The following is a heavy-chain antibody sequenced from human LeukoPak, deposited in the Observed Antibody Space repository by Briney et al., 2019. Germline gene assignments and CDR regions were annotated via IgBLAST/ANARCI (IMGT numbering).Heavy chain of an antibody. CDR3: ARDLRRGSYYYYYMDV. V-gene: IGHV1-69*05. D-gene: IGHD3-16*01. CDR1: GGTFSSYA. J-gene: IGHJ6*03. Sequence: SVKVSCKASGGTFSSYAISWVRQAPGQGLEWMGGINPIFGTANYAQKFQGRVTITTDESTSTAYMELSSLRSEDTAVYYCARDLRRGSYYYYYMDVWGKGTTVTVSS. CDR2: INPIFGTA.